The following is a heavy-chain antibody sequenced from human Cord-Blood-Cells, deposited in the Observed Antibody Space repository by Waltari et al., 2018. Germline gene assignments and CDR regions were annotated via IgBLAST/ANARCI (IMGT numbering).Heavy chain of an antibody. Sequence: QVQLQQWGAGLLKPSETLSLTCAVYGGSFSGYYWSWIRQPPGKGLEWIGEINHSGSTNYNPSLKSRVTISVDTSKNQFSLKLSSVTAADTAVYYCARGAGSSWYVYWGQGTLVTVSS. CDR3: ARGAGSSWYVY. V-gene: IGHV4-34*01. J-gene: IGHJ4*02. CDR2: INHSGST. CDR1: GGSFSGYY. D-gene: IGHD6-13*01.